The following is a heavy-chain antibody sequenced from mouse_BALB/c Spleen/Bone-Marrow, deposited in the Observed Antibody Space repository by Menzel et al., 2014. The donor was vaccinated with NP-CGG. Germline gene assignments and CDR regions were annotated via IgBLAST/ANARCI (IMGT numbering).Heavy chain of an antibody. V-gene: IGHV1-9*01. CDR1: GYIFSSYW. CDR3: SRRAHYFGSGLDY. J-gene: IGHJ2*01. Sequence: VQLQQSGAELMKPGASVTISCKATGYIFSSYWIEWIKQRPGHGLEWIGEILPGSGNTNYNEKFRDKATFTAETSSSIAYMQLSSLTSEDSAVYYCSRRAHYFGSGLDYWGQGTTLTVSS. D-gene: IGHD1-1*01. CDR2: ILPGSGNT.